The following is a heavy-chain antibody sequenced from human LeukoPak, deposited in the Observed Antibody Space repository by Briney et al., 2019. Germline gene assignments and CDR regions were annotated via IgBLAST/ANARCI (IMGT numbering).Heavy chain of an antibody. Sequence: GGSLRLSCAASGFTFSSYGMHWVRQAPGKGLEWVAFIRYDGSNKYYADSVKGRFTISRDNSKNTLYLQMNSLRAEDTAVYYCAKDRQSDTREQDVWGKGTTVTVSS. CDR1: GFTFSSYG. CDR3: AKDRQSDTREQDV. V-gene: IGHV3-30*02. CDR2: IRYDGSNK. J-gene: IGHJ6*04. D-gene: IGHD1-26*01.